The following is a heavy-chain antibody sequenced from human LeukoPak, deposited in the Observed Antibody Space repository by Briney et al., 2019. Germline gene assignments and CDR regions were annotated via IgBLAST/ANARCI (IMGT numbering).Heavy chain of an antibody. CDR1: GGSFSGYY. J-gene: IGHJ6*03. CDR2: INHSGST. Sequence: SETLSLTCAVYGGSFSGYYWSWIRRPPGKGLEWIGEINHSGSTNYNPSLKSRVTISVDTSKNQFSLKLSSVTAADTAVYYCARGKARYYYYMDVWGKGTTVTVSS. V-gene: IGHV4-34*01. CDR3: ARGKARYYYYMDV.